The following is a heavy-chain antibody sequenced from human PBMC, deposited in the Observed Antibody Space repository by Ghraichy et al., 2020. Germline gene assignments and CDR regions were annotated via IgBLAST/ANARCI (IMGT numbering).Heavy chain of an antibody. J-gene: IGHJ3*02. V-gene: IGHV1-69*04. CDR1: GGTFSSYA. Sequence: SVKVSCKASGGTFSSYAISWVRQAPGQGLEWMGRIIPILGIANYAQKFQGRVTITADKSTSTAYMELSSLRSEDTAVYYCARLNWNDFMGAFDIWGQGTMVTVSS. CDR2: IIPILGIA. CDR3: ARLNWNDFMGAFDI. D-gene: IGHD1-1*01.